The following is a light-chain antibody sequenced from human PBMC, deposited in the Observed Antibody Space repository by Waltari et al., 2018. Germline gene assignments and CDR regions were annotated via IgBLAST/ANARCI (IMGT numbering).Light chain of an antibody. CDR1: SLSYYY. J-gene: IGLJ1*01. CDR3: NSRDSNGNPFV. V-gene: IGLV3-19*01. Sequence: SSDLTQDPAVFVALGQTVRITCQGDSLSYYYANWYRQKPGQAPLLVRYGKNNRPSGIPDRFSGSYSGDTASLTITGAQAEDEADYCCNSRDSNGNPFVFGPATKVTVL. CDR2: GKN.